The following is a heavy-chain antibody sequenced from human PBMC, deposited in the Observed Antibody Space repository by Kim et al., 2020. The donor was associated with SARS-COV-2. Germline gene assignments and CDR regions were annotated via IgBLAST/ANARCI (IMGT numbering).Heavy chain of an antibody. D-gene: IGHD5-12*01. Sequence: DSVKGRFTISRDNSKNTLYLQMNSLRVEDTAVYYCARAQGPYSGYDCLAYWGQGTLVTVSS. J-gene: IGHJ4*02. CDR3: ARAQGPYSGYDCLAY. V-gene: IGHV3-30*07.